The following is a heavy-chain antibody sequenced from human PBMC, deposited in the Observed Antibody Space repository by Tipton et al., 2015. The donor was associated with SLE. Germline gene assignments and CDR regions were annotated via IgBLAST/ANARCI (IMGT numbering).Heavy chain of an antibody. CDR2: MNPDSGNT. D-gene: IGHD3-16*01. CDR1: GYTFSSYE. CDR3: ARGPWGPTKRDHDWFDP. V-gene: IGHV1-8*01. Sequence: QVQLVQSGAEVKKPGASVKVSCKASGYTFSSYEINWVRQATGQGLEWMGWMNPDSGNTDYAQKFQGRVTMTRSTSISTAYMELSSLRSEDTAVYYCARGPWGPTKRDHDWFDPWGQGTLVTVSS. J-gene: IGHJ5*02.